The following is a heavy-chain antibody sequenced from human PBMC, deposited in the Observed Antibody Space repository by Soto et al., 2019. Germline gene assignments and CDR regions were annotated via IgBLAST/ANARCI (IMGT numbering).Heavy chain of an antibody. CDR3: ARDPAPVGYRGLDV. J-gene: IGHJ6*02. CDR2: IYYSGST. D-gene: IGHD5-12*01. Sequence: ESLSLTGTVYVGSISSYYWSWIRQPPGKGLEWIGYIYYSGSTNYNPSLKGRFTISRDNTNESLYLQMNSLRAEDTAVYYCARDPAPVGYRGLDVWGQGTTVTVSS. V-gene: IGHV4-59*12. CDR1: VGSISSYY.